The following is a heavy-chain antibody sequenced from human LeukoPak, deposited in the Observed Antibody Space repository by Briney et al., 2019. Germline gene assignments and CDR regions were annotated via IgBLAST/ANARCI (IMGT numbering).Heavy chain of an antibody. CDR2: ISSNGGST. CDR3: ARDRSSGWYLTPGFDP. J-gene: IGHJ5*02. CDR1: GFTFSNYA. V-gene: IGHV3-64*04. D-gene: IGHD6-19*01. Sequence: GGSLRLSCSASGFTFSNYAMHWVRQAPGKGLEYVSAISSNGGSTYYADSVKGRFTISRDNSKNSLYLQINSLRAEDTAVYYCARDRSSGWYLTPGFDPWGQGTLVTVSS.